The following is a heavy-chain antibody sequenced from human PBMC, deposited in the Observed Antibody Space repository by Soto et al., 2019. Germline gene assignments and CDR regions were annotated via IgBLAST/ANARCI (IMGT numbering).Heavy chain of an antibody. D-gene: IGHD3-22*01. CDR1: GGSISSTTYY. Sequence: SETLSLTCAVSGGSISSTTYYWGWIRQPPGKGLEWIGTISYSGATYYNPSLKSRVTISVDTSNNQLFLKLTSVTAADTAVYYCATDLYYYETTGFYFFLPLDYWGQGALVTVSS. CDR2: ISYSGAT. V-gene: IGHV4-39*01. J-gene: IGHJ4*02. CDR3: ATDLYYYETTGFYFFLPLDY.